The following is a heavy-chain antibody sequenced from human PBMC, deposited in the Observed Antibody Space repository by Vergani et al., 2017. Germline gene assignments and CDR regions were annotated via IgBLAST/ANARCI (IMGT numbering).Heavy chain of an antibody. CDR3: AREYCSSTSCYGWFDP. V-gene: IGHV4-31*03. Sequence: QVQLQESGPGLVKPSQTLSLTCTVSGGSISSGSYYWSWIRQHPGKGLEWIGYIYYSGSTYYNPSLKSRVTISVDTSKNQFSLKLSSVTAADTAVYYCAREYCSSTSCYGWFDPWGQGTLVTVSS. CDR2: IYYSGST. D-gene: IGHD2-2*01. CDR1: GGSISSGSYY. J-gene: IGHJ5*02.